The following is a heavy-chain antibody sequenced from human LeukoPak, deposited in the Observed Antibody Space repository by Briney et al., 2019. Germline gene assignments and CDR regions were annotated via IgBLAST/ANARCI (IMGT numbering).Heavy chain of an antibody. CDR3: AKRSESSAWLFDY. CDR1: GFTFSRYG. CDR2: ISYEGSNN. Sequence: GGSLTLSCAPSGFTFSRYGMLWARHAPGEGREGVAAISYEGSNNKHADYVKGRFSISRDNSKNTLYLQMNSLRAEDTAVYYCAKRSESSAWLFDYWGQGTLVTVSS. J-gene: IGHJ4*02. D-gene: IGHD6-19*01. V-gene: IGHV3-30*18.